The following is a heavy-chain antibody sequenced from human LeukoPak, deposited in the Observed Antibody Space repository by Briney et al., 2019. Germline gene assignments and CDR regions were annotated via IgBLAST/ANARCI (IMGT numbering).Heavy chain of an antibody. CDR3: VREGRSGSYDDY. CDR2: ISRVSTI. J-gene: IGHJ4*02. V-gene: IGHV3-48*01. D-gene: IGHD1-26*01. Sequence: QPGGSLRLSCAASGFTFSTYNMNWVRQAPGKGLEWVSYISRVSTIYYADSVKGRFTISRDNAKNSVYLQMNSLRAEDTAVHYCVREGRSGSYDDYWGQGTLVTVSS. CDR1: GFTFSTYN.